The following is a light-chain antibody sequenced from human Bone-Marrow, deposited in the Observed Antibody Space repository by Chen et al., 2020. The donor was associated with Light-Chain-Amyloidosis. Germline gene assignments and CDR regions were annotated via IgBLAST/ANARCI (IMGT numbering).Light chain of an antibody. CDR1: NIGSKS. Sequence: SYVLTQPPSVSVAPGKTARITCGGNNIGSKSVHWYQQKPGQAPVLVIYYDSDRPSGIPERFAGSKSGNTATLTISRVEAGDEDDYYCQVWDSSSDHVVFGGGTKLTVL. J-gene: IGLJ2*01. CDR2: YDS. CDR3: QVWDSSSDHVV. V-gene: IGLV3-21*04.